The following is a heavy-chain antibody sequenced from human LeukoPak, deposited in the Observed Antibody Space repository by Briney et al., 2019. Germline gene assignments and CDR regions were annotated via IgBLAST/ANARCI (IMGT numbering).Heavy chain of an antibody. CDR1: GFTFDDYA. CDR3: AREGYYSGMDV. V-gene: IGHV3-43*02. CDR2: ISGDGGSI. J-gene: IGHJ6*02. Sequence: GSLRLSCAASGFTFDDYAMHWFRQAPGKSLEWVSLISGDGGSIYYADSVKGRFTISRDNAKNSLYLQMNSLRAEDTAVYYCAREGYYSGMDVWGQGTTVTVSS.